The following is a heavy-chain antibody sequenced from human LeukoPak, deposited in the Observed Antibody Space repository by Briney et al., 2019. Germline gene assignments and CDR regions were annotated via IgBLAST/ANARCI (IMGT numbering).Heavy chain of an antibody. CDR2: IRYDGTIK. Sequence: GGSLRLSCAASGFTFSSYGMHWVRQAPGKGLEWVAFIRYDGTIKYYAESVKGRFTISRDNSKITLYVQMNSLRDEDTAVYFCAKDQGAPTDWYFDLWGRGTLVTVSS. D-gene: IGHD4-17*01. CDR3: AKDQGAPTDWYFDL. CDR1: GFTFSSYG. V-gene: IGHV3-30*02. J-gene: IGHJ2*01.